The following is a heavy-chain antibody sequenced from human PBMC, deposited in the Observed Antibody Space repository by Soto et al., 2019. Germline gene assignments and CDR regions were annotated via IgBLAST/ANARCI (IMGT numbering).Heavy chain of an antibody. CDR2: IYHSGST. J-gene: IGHJ4*02. V-gene: IGHV4-30-2*01. CDR3: ARGSVDYYDSSGYQFDY. CDR1: GGSISSGGYS. Sequence: SETLSLTCAVSGGSISSGGYSWSWIRQPPGKGLEWIGYIYHSGSTYYNPSLKSRVTISVDRSKNQFSLKLSSVTPADTAVYYCARGSVDYYDSSGYQFDYWGQGTLVTVSS. D-gene: IGHD3-22*01.